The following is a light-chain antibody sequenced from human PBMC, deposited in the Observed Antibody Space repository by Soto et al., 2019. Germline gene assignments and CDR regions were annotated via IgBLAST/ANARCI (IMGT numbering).Light chain of an antibody. CDR2: DVS. J-gene: IGLJ2*01. Sequence: QSALTQPASVSGSPGQSSTISCTGSSSDIGDYNYVSWYKQHPGKAPKLMIYDVSNRPSGVSNRFSGSKSGNTASLTISGLQAEDEADYYCSSYTSNNFVIFGGGTKVTVL. CDR3: SSYTSNNFVI. CDR1: SSDIGDYNY. V-gene: IGLV2-14*03.